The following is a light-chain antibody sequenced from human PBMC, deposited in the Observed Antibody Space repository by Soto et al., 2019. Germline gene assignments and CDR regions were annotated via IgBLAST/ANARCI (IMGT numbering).Light chain of an antibody. CDR2: DVT. J-gene: IGLJ3*02. V-gene: IGLV2-11*01. CDR3: CSYAGSYTLV. CDR1: SSDVGAYNW. Sequence: QSALTQPRSVSGSPGQSVTISCAGTSSDVGAYNWVSWYQQHPGKVPKLIIYDVTRRPSGVPDRFSGSKSGNTASLTISGLQADDEADYYCCSYAGSYTLVFGGGTKVTVL.